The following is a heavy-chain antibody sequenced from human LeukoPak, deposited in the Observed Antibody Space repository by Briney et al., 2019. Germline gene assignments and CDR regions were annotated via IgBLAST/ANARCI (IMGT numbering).Heavy chain of an antibody. V-gene: IGHV3-48*01. CDR1: GFTFSSYS. J-gene: IGHJ4*02. Sequence: GGSLRLSCAASGFTFSSYSMNWVRQAPGKGLEWVSYISSSSSTIYYADSVKGRFTISRDNAKNSLYLQMNSLRAEDTAVYYCASYYGDYGPFGNWGQGKLVTVSS. CDR2: ISSSSSTI. CDR3: ASYYGDYGPFGN. D-gene: IGHD4-17*01.